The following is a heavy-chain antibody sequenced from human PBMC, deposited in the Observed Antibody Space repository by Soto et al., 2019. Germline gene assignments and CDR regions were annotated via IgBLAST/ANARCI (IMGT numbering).Heavy chain of an antibody. CDR3: ARSVVVVAATRAVRYFDY. V-gene: IGHV4-30-2*01. CDR1: GGSISSGGYS. Sequence: SETLSLTCAVSGGSISSGGYSWSWIRQPPGKGLEWIGYIYHSGSTYYNPSLKSRVTISVDRSKNQFSLKLSSVTAADTAVYYCARSVVVVAATRAVRYFDYWGQGTLVTVSS. D-gene: IGHD2-15*01. J-gene: IGHJ4*02. CDR2: IYHSGST.